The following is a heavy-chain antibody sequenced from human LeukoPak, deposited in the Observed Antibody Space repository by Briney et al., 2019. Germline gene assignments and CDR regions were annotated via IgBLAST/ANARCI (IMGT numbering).Heavy chain of an antibody. V-gene: IGHV3-21*01. CDR1: EFTFSTYN. CDR3: AREPDILTGYYMDY. J-gene: IGHJ4*02. CDR2: ISSSSSYI. Sequence: GGSLRLSCAASEFTFSTYNMNWVRQAPGKGLEWVSSISSSSSYIYYADSVKGRFTISRDNAKNSLYLQMNSLRAEDTAVYYCAREPDILTGYYMDYWGQGTLVTVSS. D-gene: IGHD3-9*01.